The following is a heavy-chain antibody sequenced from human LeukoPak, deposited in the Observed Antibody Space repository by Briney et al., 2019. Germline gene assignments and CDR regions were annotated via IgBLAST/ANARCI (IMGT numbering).Heavy chain of an antibody. Sequence: GGSLRLSCAASGFTFSSYWMSWVRQAPGKGLEWVSNIKQDGSEKYYVDSVKGRFTISRDNAKNSLYLQMNSLRAEDTAVYYCARDDCSSISCYHNWFDPWGQGTLVTVSS. CDR1: GFTFSSYW. V-gene: IGHV3-7*01. D-gene: IGHD2-2*01. J-gene: IGHJ5*02. CDR2: IKQDGSEK. CDR3: ARDDCSSISCYHNWFDP.